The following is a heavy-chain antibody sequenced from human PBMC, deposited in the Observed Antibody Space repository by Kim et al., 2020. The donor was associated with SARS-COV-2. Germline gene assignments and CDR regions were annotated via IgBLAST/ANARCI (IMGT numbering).Heavy chain of an antibody. V-gene: IGHV5-51*01. CDR3: ARPRGGARGGPFDY. D-gene: IGHD3-10*01. Sequence: SPSFQGQVTISADKSISTAYLQWSSLKASDTAMYYCARPRGGARGGPFDYWGQGTLVTVSS. J-gene: IGHJ4*02.